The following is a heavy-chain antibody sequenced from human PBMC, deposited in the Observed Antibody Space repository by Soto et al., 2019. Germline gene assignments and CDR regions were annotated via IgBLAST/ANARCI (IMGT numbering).Heavy chain of an antibody. CDR1: GFTFSTYA. CDR2: ISGDVGST. CDR3: AKDRGPSLY. Sequence: VGSLRLSCAASGFTFSTYAMTWVRQAPGKGLEWVASISGDVGSTYYADSVKGRFAISRDNSKNTLYLQMNSLRAEDTAVYYCAKDRGPSLYWGQGTLVTVSS. D-gene: IGHD3-16*01. J-gene: IGHJ4*02. V-gene: IGHV3-23*01.